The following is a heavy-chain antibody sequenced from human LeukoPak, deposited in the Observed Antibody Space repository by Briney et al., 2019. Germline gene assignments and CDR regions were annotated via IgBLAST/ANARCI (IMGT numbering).Heavy chain of an antibody. CDR2: ISSSGSTI. J-gene: IGHJ4*02. CDR1: GFTFSDSY. Sequence: PGGSLRLPCAASGFTFSDSYMSWIRQAPGKGLEYISYISSSGSTIYYADSVKGRFTLSRDNAKNSLSLEMNSLRAEDTAVYYCARGKYSFDYWGQGTLVTVSS. CDR3: ARGKYSFDY. V-gene: IGHV3-11*01.